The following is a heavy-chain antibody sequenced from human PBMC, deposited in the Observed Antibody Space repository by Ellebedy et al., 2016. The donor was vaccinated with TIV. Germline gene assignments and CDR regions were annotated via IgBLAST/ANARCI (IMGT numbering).Heavy chain of an antibody. J-gene: IGHJ4*02. D-gene: IGHD5-24*01. V-gene: IGHV2-70*04. CDR1: GFSLSTTGMR. CDR3: ARIDRHGYN. Sequence: SGPTLVKPTQTLTLTCTFSGFSLSTTGMRVSWIRQPPGKALEWLARIDWDDDKFYSTSLKARLTVSKDTSKNQVVLTMTNMDPVDTGTYYCARIDRHGYNWGQGTLVTVSS. CDR2: IDWDDDK.